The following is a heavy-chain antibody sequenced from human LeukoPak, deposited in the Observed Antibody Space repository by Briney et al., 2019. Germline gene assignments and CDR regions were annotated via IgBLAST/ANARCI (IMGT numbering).Heavy chain of an antibody. Sequence: GGSLRLSCAVSGFTFSVYGMNWVRQAPGKGLEWLSHISSGGTTIYYADSVKGRFTVSRGNVENSLFLQMNSLRVDDTAVYYCVRDFEVPAAAPDYYYFYYMDVWGTGTTVTVSS. CDR3: VRDFEVPAAAPDYYYFYYMDV. D-gene: IGHD2-2*01. V-gene: IGHV3-48*04. J-gene: IGHJ6*03. CDR2: ISSGGTTI. CDR1: GFTFSVYG.